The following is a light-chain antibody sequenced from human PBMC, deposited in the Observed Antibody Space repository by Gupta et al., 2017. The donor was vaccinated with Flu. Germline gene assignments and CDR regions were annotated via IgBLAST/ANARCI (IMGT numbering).Light chain of an antibody. J-gene: IGLJ1*01. V-gene: IGLV2-14*01. CDR2: DVS. Sequence: QSALTQPASVSGSPGQSITISCTGTSSDVGGYNYVSWYQQRPGKAPKLKIYDVSNRPSGVSNRFSGSKSGNTASLTISGLQAEDETDYYCSSYTDTSTFYVFGTGTKVTVL. CDR3: SSYTDTSTFYV. CDR1: SSDVGGYNY.